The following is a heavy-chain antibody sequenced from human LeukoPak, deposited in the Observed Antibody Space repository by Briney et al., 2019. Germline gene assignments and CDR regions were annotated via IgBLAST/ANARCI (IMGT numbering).Heavy chain of an antibody. Sequence: PGASLRLSCTTSGLTFTSHGFHWLRQVVGKRLEWAAFVRNDASDTYHANSVKGRFSVSRDDSKNTLYLQMNSLRPEDTAIYYCARDRGKDYFDSWGRGTQVTVSS. CDR2: VRNDASDT. J-gene: IGHJ4*02. CDR1: GLTFTSHG. D-gene: IGHD4-23*01. CDR3: ARDRGKDYFDS. V-gene: IGHV3-30*02.